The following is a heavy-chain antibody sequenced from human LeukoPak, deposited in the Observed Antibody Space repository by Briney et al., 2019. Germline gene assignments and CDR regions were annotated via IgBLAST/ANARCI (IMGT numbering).Heavy chain of an antibody. V-gene: IGHV3-23*05. J-gene: IGHJ4*02. CDR1: GFIFTTYA. CDR2: VSSSGSDT. Sequence: GGSLRLSCAASGFIFTTYAMGWVRQLPGKGLEWVSSVSSSGSDTYYTSSVKGRFTISRDNSKNTLYLQVNSLRVEDTAVYYCARRVLGAAGYFDYWGQGAPVTVSS. CDR3: ARRVLGAAGYFDY. D-gene: IGHD4/OR15-4a*01.